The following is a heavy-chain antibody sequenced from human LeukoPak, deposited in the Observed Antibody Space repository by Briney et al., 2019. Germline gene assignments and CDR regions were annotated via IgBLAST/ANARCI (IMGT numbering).Heavy chain of an antibody. Sequence: GGSLRLSCAASGFTFSSYAMHWVRQAPGKGLVWVALISYNGSDKYYIDSVKGRFTISRDNSKNTLYVQMNSLRAGDTAVYYCARGAYSRGWTTFDYWGQGILVTVSS. CDR1: GFTFSSYA. D-gene: IGHD6-19*01. V-gene: IGHV3-30*04. CDR2: ISYNGSDK. CDR3: ARGAYSRGWTTFDY. J-gene: IGHJ4*02.